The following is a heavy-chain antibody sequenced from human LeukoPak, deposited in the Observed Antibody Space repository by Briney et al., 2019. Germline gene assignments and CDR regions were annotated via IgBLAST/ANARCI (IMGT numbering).Heavy chain of an antibody. Sequence: QTGGSLRLSCAASGFTFSSYAILWVRQAPGKGLEGVAVISYEGSNIFYADSVKGRFTISRDNSKNTLYLQMNSLRAEDTAVYCCGRDLGDGDYRFDYWGQGTLVTVSS. CDR1: GFTFSSYA. V-gene: IGHV3-30-3*01. J-gene: IGHJ4*02. D-gene: IGHD4-17*01. CDR3: GRDLGDGDYRFDY. CDR2: ISYEGSNI.